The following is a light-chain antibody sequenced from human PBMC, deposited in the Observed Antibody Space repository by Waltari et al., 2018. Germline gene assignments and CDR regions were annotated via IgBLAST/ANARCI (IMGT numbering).Light chain of an antibody. Sequence: EIVMTQSPATLSLSPGERAALSCRASQSAWTKLAWYQHKPGQPPRLLIFAASTRATGVPARFSASGSGTEFTLTISNLQSEDFATYYCQQYNEWPPWTFGQGTKVEIK. J-gene: IGKJ1*01. CDR3: QQYNEWPPWT. CDR1: QSAWTK. CDR2: AAS. V-gene: IGKV3-15*01.